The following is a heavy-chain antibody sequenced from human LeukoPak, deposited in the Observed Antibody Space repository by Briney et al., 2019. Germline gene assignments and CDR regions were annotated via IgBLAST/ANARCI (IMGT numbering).Heavy chain of an antibody. Sequence: SSETLSLTCTVSGGSISSHYWSWIRQPPGKGLEWIGYIYYSGSTNYNPSLKSRVTISVDTSKNQFSLKLSSVTAADTAVYYCARGKDYYDSSGYSNWFDPWGQGTLVTVSS. V-gene: IGHV4-59*11. CDR2: IYYSGST. CDR3: ARGKDYYDSSGYSNWFDP. J-gene: IGHJ5*02. D-gene: IGHD3-22*01. CDR1: GGSISSHY.